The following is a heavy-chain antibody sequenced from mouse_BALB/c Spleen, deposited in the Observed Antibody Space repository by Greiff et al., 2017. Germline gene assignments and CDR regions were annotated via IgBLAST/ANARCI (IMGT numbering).Heavy chain of an antibody. CDR1: GFTFSSYG. Sequence: EVQLQESGGDLVKPGGSLKLSCAASGFTFSSYGMSWVRQTPDKRLEWVATISSGGSYTYYPDSVKGRFTISRDNAKNTLYLQMSSLKSEDTAMYYWARQVTTVVATDAMDYWGQGTSVTVSS. D-gene: IGHD1-1*01. J-gene: IGHJ4*01. CDR2: ISSGGSYT. V-gene: IGHV5-6*01. CDR3: ARQVTTVVATDAMDY.